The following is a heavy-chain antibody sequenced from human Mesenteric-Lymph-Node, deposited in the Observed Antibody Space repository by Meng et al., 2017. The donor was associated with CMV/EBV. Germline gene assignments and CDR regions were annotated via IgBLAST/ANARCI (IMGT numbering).Heavy chain of an antibody. D-gene: IGHD2-2*01. Sequence: ASVKVSCKASGYIFSGYYVHWVRQAPGQGLEWMGWINPNSGGTNYAQKFQGRVTMTRDTSITTAYMELSRLRPDDTAVYYCARSCSSSTCRAPSPDYWGQGTLVTVSS. CDR2: INPNSGGT. CDR3: ARSCSSSTCRAPSPDY. J-gene: IGHJ4*02. V-gene: IGHV1-2*02. CDR1: GYIFSGYY.